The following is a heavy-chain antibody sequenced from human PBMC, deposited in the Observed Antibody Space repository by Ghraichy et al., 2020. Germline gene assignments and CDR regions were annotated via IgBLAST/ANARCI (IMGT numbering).Heavy chain of an antibody. V-gene: IGHV3-33*06. J-gene: IGHJ5*02. CDR1: GFIFSSYG. Sequence: LNISCKASGFIFSSYGMSWVRQAPGKGLEWVAIIWFDGSSEYYADSVKGRFTISRDNSKDTLYLQMNSLRAEDAAMYYCAKGNLDSSLSGRSSNWFDPWGQGTLVTVS. CDR3: AKGNLDSSLSGRSSNWFDP. D-gene: IGHD3-22*01. CDR2: IWFDGSSE.